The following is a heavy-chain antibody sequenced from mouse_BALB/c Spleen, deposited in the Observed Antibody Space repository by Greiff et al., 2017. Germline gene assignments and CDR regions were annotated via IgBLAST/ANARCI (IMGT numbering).Heavy chain of an antibody. CDR1: GFTFTDYY. Sequence: EVNVVESGGGLVQPGGSLRLSCATSGFTFTDYYMSWVRQPPGKALEWLGFIRNKANGYTTEYSASVKGRFTISRDNSQSILYLQMNTLRAEDSATYYCASYRFYAMDYWGQGTSVTVSS. V-gene: IGHV7-3*02. J-gene: IGHJ4*01. CDR2: IRNKANGYTT. CDR3: ASYRFYAMDY.